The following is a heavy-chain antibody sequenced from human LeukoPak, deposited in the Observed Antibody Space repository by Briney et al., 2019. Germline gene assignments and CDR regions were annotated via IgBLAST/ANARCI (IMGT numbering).Heavy chain of an antibody. J-gene: IGHJ4*02. CDR3: AKDASGYHDY. CDR1: GFTFSSYG. D-gene: IGHD6-25*01. V-gene: IGHV3-30*02. Sequence: GGSLRLSCAASGFTFSSYGMHWVRQAPGKGLEWVAFIRYDGSNKYYADSVKGRFTISRDNSKNTLYLQMNGLRAEDTAVYYCAKDASGYHDYWGQGTPVTVSS. CDR2: IRYDGSNK.